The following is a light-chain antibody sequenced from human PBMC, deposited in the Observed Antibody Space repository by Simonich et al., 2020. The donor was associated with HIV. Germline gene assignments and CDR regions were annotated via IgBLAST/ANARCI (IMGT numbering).Light chain of an antibody. V-gene: IGKV4-1*01. J-gene: IGKJ1*01. CDR2: WAS. Sequence: DIVMTQSPDSLAVSLGERATINCKSSQSVLYSSNNKNYLVWYQQKQGQPPKLLIYWASTRESGVPDRFSGSGSGTDFTLTISSLQAEDVAVYYCQQYYSSPRTFGQGTKVEIK. CDR3: QQYYSSPRT. CDR1: QSVLYSSNNKNY.